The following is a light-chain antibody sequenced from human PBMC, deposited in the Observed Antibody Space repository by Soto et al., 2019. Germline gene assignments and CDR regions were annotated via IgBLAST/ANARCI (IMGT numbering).Light chain of an antibody. V-gene: IGLV2-23*02. Sequence: QSALTQPASVSGSPGQSITISCTGTSSDVGTYTLVSWYQQHPGKAPKLVIYEVNKRPAGVSKRFSGSESGDTASLTISGLQAEDEADYYCSSYAGAITFYVFGTGTKLTVL. CDR1: SSDVGTYTL. CDR3: SSYAGAITFYV. J-gene: IGLJ1*01. CDR2: EVN.